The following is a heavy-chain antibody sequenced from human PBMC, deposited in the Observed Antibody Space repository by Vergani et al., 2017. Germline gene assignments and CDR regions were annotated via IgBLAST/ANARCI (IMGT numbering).Heavy chain of an antibody. Sequence: QVQLQESGPGLVKPSETLSLTCAVSGYSISSGYYWGWIRQPPGKGLEWIGSIYHSGSAFYNPSLKGRVTISVDTSKNQFSLTLTSVTAADTAVYYCASDTHSGQRADRWGQGTLVTVSS. D-gene: IGHD6-19*01. J-gene: IGHJ5*02. CDR3: ASDTHSGQRADR. CDR1: GYSISSGYY. CDR2: IYHSGSA. V-gene: IGHV4-38-2*01.